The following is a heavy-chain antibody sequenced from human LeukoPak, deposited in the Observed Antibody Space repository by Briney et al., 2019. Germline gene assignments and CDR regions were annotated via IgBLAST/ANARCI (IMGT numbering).Heavy chain of an antibody. CDR2: IYYSGST. CDR1: GGSISSSSYY. J-gene: IGHJ4*02. D-gene: IGHD4-17*01. V-gene: IGHV4-39*07. CDR3: ARSRTVSLDY. Sequence: SETLSLTCTVSGGSISSSSYYWGWIRQPPGKGLEWIGSIYYSGSTYYNPSLKSRVTISVDTSKNQFSQKLSSVTAADTAVYYCARSRTVSLDYWGQGTLVTVSS.